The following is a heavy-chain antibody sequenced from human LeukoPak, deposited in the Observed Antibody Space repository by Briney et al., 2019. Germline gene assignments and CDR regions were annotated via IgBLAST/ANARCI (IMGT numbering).Heavy chain of an antibody. Sequence: GASVKVSCKASGYTFSNFAIEWVRQAPGQGLEWIAWISGNNDNPNYGQKFQGRFTVTTDSSTSTAYMELRNLRSDDTAVYYCARDGTSTDDYWGQGTLVTVSS. CDR2: ISGNNDNP. CDR1: GYTFSNFA. CDR3: ARDGTSTDDY. D-gene: IGHD2-2*01. J-gene: IGHJ4*02. V-gene: IGHV1-18*01.